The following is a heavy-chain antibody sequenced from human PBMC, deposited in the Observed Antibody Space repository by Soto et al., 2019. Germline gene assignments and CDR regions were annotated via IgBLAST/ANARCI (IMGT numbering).Heavy chain of an antibody. CDR2: ISGSGGST. CDR3: AKDPTRRDYYDSSGYYYFDY. Sequence: GGSLRLSCAASGFTFSSYAMSWVRQAPGKGLEWVSAISGSGGSTYYADSVKGRFTISRDNSKNTLYLQMNGLRAEDTAVYYCAKDPTRRDYYDSSGYYYFDYWGQGTLVTVSS. J-gene: IGHJ4*02. CDR1: GFTFSSYA. V-gene: IGHV3-23*01. D-gene: IGHD3-22*01.